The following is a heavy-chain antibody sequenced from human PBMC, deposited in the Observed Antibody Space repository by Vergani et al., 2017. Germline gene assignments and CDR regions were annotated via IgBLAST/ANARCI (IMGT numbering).Heavy chain of an antibody. V-gene: IGHV1-18*01. CDR1: GYTFTNSD. CDR2: ISTYNGNT. J-gene: IGHJ5*02. CDR3: ARPYGSGNNWFDP. D-gene: IGHD3-10*01. Sequence: QVQLVQSGTEVKKPGASVKVSCKASGYTFTNSDFSWVRQAPGQGLEWMGWISTYNGNTKYAQKIQGRVTMTTDTSTSTAYMELRSLRSDDTAVYYCARPYGSGNNWFDPWGQGTLVTVSS.